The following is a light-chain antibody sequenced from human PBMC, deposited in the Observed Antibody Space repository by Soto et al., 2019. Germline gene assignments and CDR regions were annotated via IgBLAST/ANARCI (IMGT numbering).Light chain of an antibody. Sequence: QSALTQPPSVSAAPGQKVTISCSGSSSDIGNNFVSWYQHLPGTAPKLLIYDNDMRPSGIPDRFSASKSGTSATLGITGLQTGDEADYYCGTWDSSLSRGVFGGGTKLTVL. V-gene: IGLV1-51*01. CDR2: DND. J-gene: IGLJ3*02. CDR3: GTWDSSLSRGV. CDR1: SSDIGNNF.